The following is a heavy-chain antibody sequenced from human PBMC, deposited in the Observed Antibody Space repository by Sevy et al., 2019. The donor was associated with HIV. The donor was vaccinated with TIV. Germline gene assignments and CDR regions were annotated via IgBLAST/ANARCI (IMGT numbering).Heavy chain of an antibody. Sequence: GGSLRLSCAASGFTFSVYWMSWVRHAPGKGLEWVATMKEDGSDKDYVDSVKGRFTISRDNAKNSLYLQMNSLRAEDTAVYYCVGEGVGGYSYSLDCWGQGTLVTVSS. D-gene: IGHD5-18*01. V-gene: IGHV3-7*01. CDR1: GFTFSVYW. J-gene: IGHJ4*02. CDR3: VGEGVGGYSYSLDC. CDR2: MKEDGSDK.